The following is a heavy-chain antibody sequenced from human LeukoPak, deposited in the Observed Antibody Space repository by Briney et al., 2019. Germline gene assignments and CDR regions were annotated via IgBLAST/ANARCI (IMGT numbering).Heavy chain of an antibody. CDR3: ARDRRYYGSGSYYNVVIR. CDR1: GFTFSSYS. D-gene: IGHD3-10*01. V-gene: IGHV3-21*05. J-gene: IGHJ4*02. CDR2: ISSSSSYI. Sequence: GGSLRLSCAASGFTFSSYSMNWVRQAPGKGLEWVSYISSSSSYIYYADSVKGRSTISRDNAKNSLYLQMNSLRAEDTAVYYCARDRRYYGSGSYYNVVIRWGQGTLVTVSS.